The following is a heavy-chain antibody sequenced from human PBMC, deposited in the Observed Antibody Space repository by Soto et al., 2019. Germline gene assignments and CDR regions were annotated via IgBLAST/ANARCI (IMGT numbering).Heavy chain of an antibody. CDR2: ISYDGSNK. J-gene: IGHJ4*02. CDR1: GFTFSSYG. D-gene: IGHD3-10*01. CDR3: AKGHGREYFDY. Sequence: GGSLRLSCAASGFTFSSYGMHWVRQAPGKGLEWVAVISYDGSNKYYADSVKGRFTISRDNSKNTLYLQMNSLRAEDTAVYYCAKGHGREYFDYWGQGTLVTVSS. V-gene: IGHV3-30*18.